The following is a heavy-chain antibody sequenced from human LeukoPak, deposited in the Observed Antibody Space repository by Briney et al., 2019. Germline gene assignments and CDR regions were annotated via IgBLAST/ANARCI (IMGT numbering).Heavy chain of an antibody. CDR3: SKGGVVHAFHI. J-gene: IGHJ3*02. V-gene: IGHV1-24*01. D-gene: IGHD2-15*01. CDR1: GYTLTELS. Sequence: ASVKVSCKVSGYTLTELSMHWVRQAPGKGLEWMGRFDPEDGETIYAQKFQGRVTMTADTSTDTVYMELSSLRAEDTAVYYCSKGGVVHAFHIWGQGTMVTVSS. CDR2: FDPEDGET.